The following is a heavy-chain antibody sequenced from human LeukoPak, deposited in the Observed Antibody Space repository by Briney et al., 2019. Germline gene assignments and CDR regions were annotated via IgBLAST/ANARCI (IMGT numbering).Heavy chain of an antibody. CDR1: GGSISSYY. CDR2: IYYSGST. D-gene: IGHD6-6*01. Sequence: SETLSLTCTVSGGSISSYYWGWIRQPPGKGLEWIGSIYYSGSTYYNPSLKSRVNISVDTSKNQFSLKLSSVTAADTAVYYCARDPNPSIADPVHSENWFDPWGQGTLVTVSS. V-gene: IGHV4-39*07. CDR3: ARDPNPSIADPVHSENWFDP. J-gene: IGHJ5*02.